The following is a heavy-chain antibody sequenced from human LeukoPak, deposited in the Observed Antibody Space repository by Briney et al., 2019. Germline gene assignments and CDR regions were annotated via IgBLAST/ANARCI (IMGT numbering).Heavy chain of an antibody. D-gene: IGHD5-18*01. CDR3: ARTYRYGSNAFDY. J-gene: IGHJ4*02. V-gene: IGHV5-51*01. CDR1: GYSFTNYW. Sequence: GESLKISCKGSGYSFTNYWLGWVRQLPGKGPEWMGIIYPGHSDTRNSPSFQGQVTISADKSISTAYLQWSSLKASDTAMYYCARTYRYGSNAFDYWGQGTLVTVSS. CDR2: IYPGHSDT.